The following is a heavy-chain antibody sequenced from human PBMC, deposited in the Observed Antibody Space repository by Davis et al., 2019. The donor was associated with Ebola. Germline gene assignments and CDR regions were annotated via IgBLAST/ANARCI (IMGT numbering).Heavy chain of an antibody. D-gene: IGHD2-15*01. V-gene: IGHV1-46*01. Sequence: ASVKVSCKASGYTFTSFYVHWVRQAPGQGLEWMGMINTNNGNTNYAQRFQGRVTMTRDTSTSTAYMELRTLDSDDTAVYYCAREPQPLGGSCYSLGCYFDFWGQGTLVTVSS. J-gene: IGHJ4*02. CDR1: GYTFTSFY. CDR3: AREPQPLGGSCYSLGCYFDF. CDR2: INTNNGNT.